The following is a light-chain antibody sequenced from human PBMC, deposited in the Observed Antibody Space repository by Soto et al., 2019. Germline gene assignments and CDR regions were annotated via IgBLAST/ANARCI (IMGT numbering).Light chain of an antibody. Sequence: QSALTQPASVSGSPGQSITISCTGTSSDVGGYNYVSWYQQHPGKAPKLMIYEVSNRPSGVSNRFSGSKSGNTASLTISGLQAEDEAEYYCSSYTSRSIDYVFGTGTKVTVL. CDR1: SSDVGGYNY. J-gene: IGLJ1*01. CDR3: SSYTSRSIDYV. V-gene: IGLV2-14*01. CDR2: EVS.